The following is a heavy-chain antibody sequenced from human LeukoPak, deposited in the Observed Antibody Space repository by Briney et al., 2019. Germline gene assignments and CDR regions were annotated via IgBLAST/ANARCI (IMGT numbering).Heavy chain of an antibody. V-gene: IGHV1-3*03. J-gene: IGHJ6*03. CDR2: INAGNGNT. D-gene: IGHD1-20*01. CDR3: ARGGNWNGLSYYYYYMDV. CDR1: GYTFTSYD. Sequence: ASVKVSCKASGYTFTSYDINWVRQATGQGLEWMGWINAGNGNTKYSQEFQGRVTITRDTSASTAYMELSSLRSEDMAVYYCARGGNWNGLSYYYYYMDVWGKGTTVTVSS.